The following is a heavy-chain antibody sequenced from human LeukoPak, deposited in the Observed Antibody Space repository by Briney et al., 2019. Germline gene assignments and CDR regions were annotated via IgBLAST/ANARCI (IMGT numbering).Heavy chain of an antibody. CDR1: GGSISSSSYY. CDR2: TYYSGST. V-gene: IGHV4-39*07. J-gene: IGHJ6*03. CDR3: ARVGYYPDYYMDV. D-gene: IGHD2-21*01. Sequence: SETLSLTCTVSGGSISSSSYYWGWIRQPPGKGLEWIGSTYYSGSTYYNPSLKSRVTISVDTSKNQFSLKLSSVTAADTAVYYCARVGYYPDYYMDVWGKETTVTVSS.